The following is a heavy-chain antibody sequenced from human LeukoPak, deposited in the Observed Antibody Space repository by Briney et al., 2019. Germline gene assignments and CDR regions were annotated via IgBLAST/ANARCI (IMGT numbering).Heavy chain of an antibody. Sequence: PGGSLRLSCAASGFTFSSYAMSWVRQAPGKELEWVSAISGSGGSTYYADSVKGRFTISRDNSKNTLYLQMNSLRAEDTAVYYCAKVGYYYDSSGYRPSFFDYWGQGTLVTVSS. V-gene: IGHV3-23*01. CDR3: AKVGYYYDSSGYRPSFFDY. CDR1: GFTFSSYA. J-gene: IGHJ4*02. D-gene: IGHD3-22*01. CDR2: ISGSGGST.